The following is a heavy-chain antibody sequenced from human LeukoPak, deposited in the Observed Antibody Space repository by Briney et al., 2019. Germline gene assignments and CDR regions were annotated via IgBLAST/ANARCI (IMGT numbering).Heavy chain of an antibody. CDR1: GYTFTGYY. CDR2: INPNSGGT. J-gene: IGHJ4*02. D-gene: IGHD3-22*01. CDR3: ARGPRVVVLLYYFDY. Sequence: ASVKVSCKASGYTFTGYYMHWVRQAPGQGLEWMGWINPNSGGTNYAQKFQGRVTMTRDMSISTAYMELSRLRSDDTAVYYCARGPRVVVLLYYFDYWGQGTLVTVSS. V-gene: IGHV1-2*02.